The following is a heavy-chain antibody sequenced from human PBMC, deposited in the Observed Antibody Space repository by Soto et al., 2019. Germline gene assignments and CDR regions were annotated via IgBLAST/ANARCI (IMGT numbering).Heavy chain of an antibody. CDR2: INSDGSST. CDR1: GFTFSSYW. J-gene: IGHJ6*01. Sequence: GESLRLSCAASGFTFSSYWMHWVRQAPGKGLVWVSRINSDGSSTSYADSVKGRFTISRDNAKNTLYLQMNSLRAEDTAVYYCAXGRGYCSGGSCLYGMDVWGQGTTVTVSS. D-gene: IGHD2-15*01. CDR3: AXGRGYCSGGSCLYGMDV. V-gene: IGHV3-74*01.